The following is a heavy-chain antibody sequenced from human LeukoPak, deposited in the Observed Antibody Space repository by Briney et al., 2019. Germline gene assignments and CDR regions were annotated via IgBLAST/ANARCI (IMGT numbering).Heavy chain of an antibody. CDR2: IGGSGEMT. V-gene: IGHV3-23*01. J-gene: IGHJ4*02. D-gene: IGHD6-6*01. Sequence: GGSLRLSCAVSGFTFSSCAMTWVRQAPGKGLEWVSGIGGSGEMTNYADSVKGRFTISRDNSKNTLYLQMNSLRAEDTAVYYCAKESEGAARLTFDYWGQGTLVTVSS. CDR3: AKESEGAARLTFDY. CDR1: GFTFSSCA.